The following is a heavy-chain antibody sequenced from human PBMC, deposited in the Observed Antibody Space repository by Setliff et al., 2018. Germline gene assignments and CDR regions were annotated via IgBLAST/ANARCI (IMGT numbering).Heavy chain of an antibody. CDR3: ARGGMAAANRKGVFEY. CDR1: GYSLTRYY. V-gene: IGHV1-46*01. J-gene: IGHJ4*02. Sequence: ASVKVSCKASGYSLTRYYMHWVRQAPGQGLEWMGIINPGGCSASYAEKFQGRVTMTRDTSTSTFYMEVNILRSDDTAVYYCARGGMAAANRKGVFEYWGQGTLVTVSS. CDR2: INPGGCSA. D-gene: IGHD6-13*01.